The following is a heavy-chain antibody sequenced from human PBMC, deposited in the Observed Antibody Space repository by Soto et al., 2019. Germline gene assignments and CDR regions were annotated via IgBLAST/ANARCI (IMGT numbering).Heavy chain of an antibody. J-gene: IGHJ4*02. CDR1: GGTFVRHV. CDR2: INPLSGIS. D-gene: IGHD2-2*01. V-gene: IGHV1-69*09. CDR3: ATPACAATWCSPSHNLDH. Sequence: QVQLVQSGAEVKKPESSVKVSCKTSGGTFVRHVISWVRQAPGQGPEWMGKINPLSGISNYAQKFQDRVTFNADTDSSTAYMELSSLRSDDTAVYYCATPACAATWCSPSHNLDHWGQGTRVTVSS.